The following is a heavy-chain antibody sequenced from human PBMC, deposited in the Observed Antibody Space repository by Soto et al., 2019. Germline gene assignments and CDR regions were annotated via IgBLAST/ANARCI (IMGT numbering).Heavy chain of an antibody. D-gene: IGHD2-8*01. J-gene: IGHJ4*02. V-gene: IGHV1-24*01. CDR1: GYTLTELS. CDR3: ATPGPYRTNGVCLYYFDY. CDR2: FDPEDGET. Sequence: ASVKVSCKVSGYTLTELSMHWVRQAPGKGLEWMGGFDPEDGETIYAQKFQGRVTMTEDTSTDTAYMELSSLRSEDTAVYYCATPGPYRTNGVCLYYFDYWGQGTLVTVSS.